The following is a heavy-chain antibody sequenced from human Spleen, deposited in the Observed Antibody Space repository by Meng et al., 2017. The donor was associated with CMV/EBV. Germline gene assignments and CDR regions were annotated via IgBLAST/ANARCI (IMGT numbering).Heavy chain of an antibody. D-gene: IGHD3-22*01. J-gene: IGHJ4*02. CDR1: GFTFSSYG. V-gene: IGHV3-30*02. CDR3: AKDRRYYDSSGYYFDY. Sequence: GESLKISCAASGFTFSSYGMHWVRQAPGKGLEWVAFIRYDGSNKYYADSVKGRFTISRDNSKNTLYLQMNSRRAEDTAVYYCAKDRRYYDSSGYYFDYWGQGTLVTVSS. CDR2: IRYDGSNK.